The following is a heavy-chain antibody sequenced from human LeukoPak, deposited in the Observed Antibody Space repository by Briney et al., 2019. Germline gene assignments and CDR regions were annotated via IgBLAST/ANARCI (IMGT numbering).Heavy chain of an antibody. V-gene: IGHV4-61*02. D-gene: IGHD6-13*01. Sequence: SQTLSLTCTVSGGSISSGSYYWSWIRQPAGKGLEWIGRIYTSGSTNYNPSLKSRVTISVDTFKNQFSLKLSSVTAADTAVYYCARDPSGIAAANGGYWGQGTLVTVSS. CDR1: GGSISSGSYY. CDR3: ARDPSGIAAANGGY. J-gene: IGHJ4*02. CDR2: IYTSGST.